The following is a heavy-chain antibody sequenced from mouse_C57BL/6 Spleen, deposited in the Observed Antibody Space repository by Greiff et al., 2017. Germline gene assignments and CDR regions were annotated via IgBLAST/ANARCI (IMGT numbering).Heavy chain of an antibody. V-gene: IGHV1-69*01. CDR2: IDPSDSYT. J-gene: IGHJ1*03. CDR1: AYTFTSYW. Sequence: QVQLQQPGAELVMPGASVKLSCKASAYTFTSYWMHWVKQRPGQGLEWIGEIDPSDSYTNYNQQFKGKSTLTVDKSSSPAYMQLSSLTSEDSAVYYCARRGDYYGGSWGYFDVWGTGTTVTVAS. CDR3: ARRGDYYGGSWGYFDV. D-gene: IGHD1-1*01.